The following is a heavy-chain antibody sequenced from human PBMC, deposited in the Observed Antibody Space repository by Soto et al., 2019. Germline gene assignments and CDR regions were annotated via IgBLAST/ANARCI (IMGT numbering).Heavy chain of an antibody. Sequence: QVQLQESGPGLVKPSQTLSLTCTVSGDSINNGDYYWNWVRHHPVKGLEWIGYIYYSGATSYNPSLKGRVTISLDTSENQFSLRLSSVAAADTAVYYCSREGYNYNGMDVW. V-gene: IGHV4-31*03. J-gene: IGHJ6*01. CDR1: GDSINNGDYY. CDR2: IYYSGAT. CDR3: SREGYNYNGMDV.